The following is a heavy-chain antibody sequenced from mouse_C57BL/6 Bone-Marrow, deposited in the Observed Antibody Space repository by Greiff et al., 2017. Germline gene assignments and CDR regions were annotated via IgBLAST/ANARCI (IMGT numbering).Heavy chain of an antibody. V-gene: IGHV1-19*01. CDR2: INPYNGGT. D-gene: IGHD1-1*02. CDR3: ARGSHWYFDV. CDR1: GYTFTDYY. Sequence: EVQLQQSGPVLVKPGASVKMSCKASGYTFTDYYMNWVKQSHGKSLEWIGVINPYNGGTSSNQKFKGKATLTVDKSSSTAYMELNSLTSEAAAVYYCARGSHWYFDVWGTGTTVTVSS. J-gene: IGHJ1*03.